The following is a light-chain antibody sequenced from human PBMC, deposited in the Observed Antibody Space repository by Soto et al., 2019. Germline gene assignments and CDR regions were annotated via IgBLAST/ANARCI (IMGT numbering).Light chain of an antibody. CDR2: SNN. CDR3: AAWDDSLNGLYV. Sequence: QSVRNQPPSASGTPGQRVTISCSGSSSNIGSNTVNWYQQLPGTAPKLLIYSNNQRPSGVPDRFSGSKSGTSASLAISGLQSEDEAGYYCAAWDDSLNGLYVFGTGIKVTVL. V-gene: IGLV1-44*01. CDR1: SSNIGSNT. J-gene: IGLJ1*01.